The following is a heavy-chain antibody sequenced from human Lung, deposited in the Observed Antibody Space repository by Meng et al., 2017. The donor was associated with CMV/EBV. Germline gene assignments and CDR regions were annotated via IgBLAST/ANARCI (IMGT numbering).Heavy chain of an antibody. CDR3: ARRLSSIAAHNWFDP. CDR2: IYHSGST. D-gene: IGHD6-6*01. Sequence: SXXVSGGSISSSNWWSWVRQPPGKGLEWIGEIYHSGSTNYNPSLKSRVTISVDKSKNQFSLKLSSVTAADTAVYYCARRLSSIAAHNWFDPWGQGXLVTVSS. V-gene: IGHV4-4*02. J-gene: IGHJ5*02. CDR1: GGSISSSNW.